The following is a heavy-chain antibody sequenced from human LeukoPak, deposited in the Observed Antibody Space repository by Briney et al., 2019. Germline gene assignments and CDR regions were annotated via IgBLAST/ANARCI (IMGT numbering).Heavy chain of an antibody. CDR2: ISAYNGNT. V-gene: IGHV1-18*01. Sequence: ASVKVSCKASGYTFTSYGISWVRQAPGQGLEWMGWISAYNGNTNYAQKLQGRVTMTTDTSTSIAYMELRSLRSDDTAVYYCARSRGPYCSSTSCYSVDIVATDYHYWGQGTLVTVSS. CDR3: ARSRGPYCSSTSCYSVDIVATDYHY. CDR1: GYTFTSYG. D-gene: IGHD2-2*02. J-gene: IGHJ4*02.